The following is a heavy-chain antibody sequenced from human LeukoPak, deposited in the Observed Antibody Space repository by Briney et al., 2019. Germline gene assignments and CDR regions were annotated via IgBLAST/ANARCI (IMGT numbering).Heavy chain of an antibody. Sequence: PGGSLRLSCAASGFTFSGSAMHWVRQASGKGLEWVGRIRSKANSYATAYAASVKGRFTISRDDSKNTAYLQMNSLKTEDTAVYYCTRTDSSGYYDTPDYWGQGTLVTASS. CDR2: IRSKANSYAT. D-gene: IGHD3-22*01. V-gene: IGHV3-73*01. CDR3: TRTDSSGYYDTPDY. CDR1: GFTFSGSA. J-gene: IGHJ4*02.